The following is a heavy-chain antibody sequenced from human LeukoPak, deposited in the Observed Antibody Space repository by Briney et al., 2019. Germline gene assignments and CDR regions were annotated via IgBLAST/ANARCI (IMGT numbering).Heavy chain of an antibody. D-gene: IGHD5-18*01. CDR1: GFTFSSYG. J-gene: IGHJ4*02. Sequence: GGSLRLSCAASGFTFSSYGMHWVRQASGKGLEWVAVISYDGSNKYYADSVKGRFTISRDNSKNTLYLQMNSLRAEDTAVYYCAKDQDSYGYDYWGQGTLVTVSS. V-gene: IGHV3-30*18. CDR2: ISYDGSNK. CDR3: AKDQDSYGYDY.